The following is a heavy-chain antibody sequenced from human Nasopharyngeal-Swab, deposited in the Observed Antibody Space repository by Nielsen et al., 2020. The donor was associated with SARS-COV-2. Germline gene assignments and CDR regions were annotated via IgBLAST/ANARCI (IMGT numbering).Heavy chain of an antibody. CDR1: GFPFVAYA. J-gene: IGHJ3*02. CDR3: ARAPLGAAFDI. V-gene: IGHV3-20*01. Sequence: GGSLRLSCPPSGFPFVAYAISWVRQPPGKGLEWVSGINWNGGSTGYADSVKGRFPISRDTAKNSLYLQMNSLRAEDTALYHCARAPLGAAFDIWGQGTMVTVSS. CDR2: INWNGGST.